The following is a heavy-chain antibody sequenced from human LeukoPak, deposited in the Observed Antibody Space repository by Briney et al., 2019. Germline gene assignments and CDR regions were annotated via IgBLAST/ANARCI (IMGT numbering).Heavy chain of an antibody. CDR1: GGSISSYY. D-gene: IGHD6-6*01. V-gene: IGHV4-59*01. CDR3: ARSRGIAARLAA. CDR2: IYYSGST. J-gene: IGHJ4*02. Sequence: SETLSLTCTVSGGSISSYYWSWIRQPPGKGLEWIGYIYYSGSTNYNPSLKSRVTISVDTSKSQFSLKLSSVTAADTAVYYCARSRGIAARLAAWGQGTLVTVSS.